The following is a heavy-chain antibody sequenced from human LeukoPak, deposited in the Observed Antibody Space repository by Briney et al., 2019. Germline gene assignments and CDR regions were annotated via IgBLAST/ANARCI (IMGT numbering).Heavy chain of an antibody. CDR2: VYYTGST. D-gene: IGHD3-10*01. CDR1: GDFISTYY. Sequence: SETLSLTCTVSGDFISTYYWSWIRQPPGKGLEWIGYVYYTGSTNYNPSLKGRVTISVDTSKNQFFLKLSSVTAADTAVYYCARAIGSGSYGGFDPWGQGTLVTVSS. CDR3: ARAIGSGSYGGFDP. J-gene: IGHJ5*02. V-gene: IGHV4-59*01.